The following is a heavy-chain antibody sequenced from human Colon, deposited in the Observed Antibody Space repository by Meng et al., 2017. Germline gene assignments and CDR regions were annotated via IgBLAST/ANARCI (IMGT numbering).Heavy chain of an antibody. CDR3: ARVQRFCTGGICSNWFDP. D-gene: IGHD2-15*01. CDR2: IYSSGRT. V-gene: IGHV4-4*07. J-gene: IGHJ5*02. Sequence: VQLRQLGARLFKPSETLSLTCTVSGGSMSGYYWNWIRQPAGKGLEWIGHIYSSGRTNYNPSLKSRVTISVDSSKNQFSLNLTSVTAADTAVYFCARVQRFCTGGICSNWFDPWGQGTLVTVSS. CDR1: GGSMSGYY.